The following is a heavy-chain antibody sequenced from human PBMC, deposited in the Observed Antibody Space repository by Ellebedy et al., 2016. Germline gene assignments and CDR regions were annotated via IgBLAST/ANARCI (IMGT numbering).Heavy chain of an antibody. CDR3: ARATTAIFAHFYYYYYYMDV. D-gene: IGHD2-21*02. V-gene: IGHV3-23*01. Sequence: GGSLRLSCAASGFTFSSYAMSWVHQAPGRRLEWVSAISGSGGSTHYVDSVMGRFTISRDNSKNTLYLQMTSLRAEDTAVYYCARATTAIFAHFYYYYYYMDVWGKGTTVTVSS. CDR1: GFTFSSYA. J-gene: IGHJ6*03. CDR2: ISGSGGST.